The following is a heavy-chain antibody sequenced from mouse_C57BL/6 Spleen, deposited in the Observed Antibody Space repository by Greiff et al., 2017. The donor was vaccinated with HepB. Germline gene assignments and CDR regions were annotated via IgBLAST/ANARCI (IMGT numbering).Heavy chain of an antibody. V-gene: IGHV1-81*01. CDR1: GYTFTSYG. J-gene: IGHJ4*01. CDR3: ARSRSNHYYAMDY. D-gene: IGHD2-5*01. CDR2: IYPRSGNT. Sequence: VQLQESGAELARPGASVKLSCKASGYTFTSYGISWVKQRTGQGLEWIGEIYPRSGNTYYNEKFKGKATLTADKSSSTAYMELRSLTSEDSAVYFCARSRSNHYYAMDYWGQGTSVTVSS.